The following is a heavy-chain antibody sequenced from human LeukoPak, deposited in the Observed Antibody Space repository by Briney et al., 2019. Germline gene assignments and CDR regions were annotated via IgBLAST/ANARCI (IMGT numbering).Heavy chain of an antibody. Sequence: SETLSLTCSVSGDSISRYYWNWIRQPAGRGLEWIGRIFTGGFINYNPSLSSRVTVSLDTSKNQVSLKLASVTAADTAVYYCARHSMLSSTYFGVSDIWGQGTTVTVSS. CDR1: GDSISRYY. CDR3: ARHSMLSSTYFGVSDI. J-gene: IGHJ3*02. CDR2: IFTGGFI. V-gene: IGHV4-4*07. D-gene: IGHD6-13*01.